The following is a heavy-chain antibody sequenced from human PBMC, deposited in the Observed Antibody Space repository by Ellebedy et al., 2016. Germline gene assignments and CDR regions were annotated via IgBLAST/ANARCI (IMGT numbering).Heavy chain of an antibody. D-gene: IGHD3-16*01. CDR3: ATLTIPGGSDY. CDR2: MSTSGNT. Sequence: SETLSLXXVVSGDSISSGTYYWSWVRQPAGKGLEWIGRMSTSGNTIYNPSLKGRVTMSVDTSKNFFSLELRSVTAADTAVYYCATLTIPGGSDYWGQGTLVTVSS. CDR1: GDSISSGTYY. J-gene: IGHJ4*02. V-gene: IGHV4-61*02.